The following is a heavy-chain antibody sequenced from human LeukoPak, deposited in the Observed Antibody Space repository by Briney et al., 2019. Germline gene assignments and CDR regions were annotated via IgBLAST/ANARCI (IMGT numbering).Heavy chain of an antibody. CDR2: IIPIFGTA. CDR1: GDTFSSYA. J-gene: IGHJ4*02. Sequence: ASVKVSCKASGDTFSSYAISWVRQAPGQGLEWMGGIIPIFGTANYAQKFQGRVTTTADKSTSTAYMELSSLRSEDTAVYYCARVPVLYGSGSYYAGYFDYWGQGTLVTVSS. D-gene: IGHD3-10*01. V-gene: IGHV1-69*06. CDR3: ARVPVLYGSGSYYAGYFDY.